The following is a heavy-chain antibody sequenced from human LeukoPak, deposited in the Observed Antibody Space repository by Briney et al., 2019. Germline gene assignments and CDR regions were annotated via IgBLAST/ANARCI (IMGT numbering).Heavy chain of an antibody. CDR3: ARDPGLLSVMDV. D-gene: IGHD3-10*01. CDR2: ISDIGGIT. CDR1: GFTFSSYA. J-gene: IGHJ6*03. V-gene: IGHV3-23*01. Sequence: GGSLRLSCAASGFTFSSYAMSWVRQAPGKGLQCVSSISDIGGITYYADSVKGRFTISGDNAKNSLYLQMNSLRAEDTAVYYCARDPGLLSVMDVWGKGTTVTVSS.